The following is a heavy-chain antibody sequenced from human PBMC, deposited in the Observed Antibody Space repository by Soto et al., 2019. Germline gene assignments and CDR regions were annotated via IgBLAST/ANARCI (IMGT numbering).Heavy chain of an antibody. J-gene: IGHJ4*02. CDR2: ISGSGGTP. CDR1: GFTFSSYA. Sequence: GGSLRLSCAASGFTFSSYAMSWVRQAPGKGLEWVSAISGSGGTPYYADSVRGRFTISRDTSKNTVYLQMNSLRVEDTAVYYCARVSGLLAFDFWGQGALVTVSS. CDR3: ARVSGLLAFDF. V-gene: IGHV3-23*01.